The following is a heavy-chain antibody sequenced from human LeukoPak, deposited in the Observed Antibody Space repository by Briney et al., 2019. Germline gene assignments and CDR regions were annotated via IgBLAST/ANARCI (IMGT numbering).Heavy chain of an antibody. J-gene: IGHJ4*02. CDR3: ASQIGAYSGSWYYFDY. V-gene: IGHV1-2*04. CDR2: INPNSGGT. CDR1: RYTFTGYY. D-gene: IGHD6-13*01. Sequence: GASVKVSCMASRYTFTGYYMHWVRQAPGQRREWMGWINPNSGGTNYAQKFQGWVTMTRDTSISTAYMELSRLRSDDTAVYYCASQIGAYSGSWYYFDYWGQGTLVTVSS.